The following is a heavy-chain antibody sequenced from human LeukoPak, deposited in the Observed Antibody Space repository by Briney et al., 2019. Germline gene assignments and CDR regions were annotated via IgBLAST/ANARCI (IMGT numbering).Heavy chain of an antibody. CDR3: ARVGIAVAGSYWYFEL. J-gene: IGHJ2*01. CDR2: IYSGGST. Sequence: PGGSLRLSCAASGFTVSSNYMSWVRQAPGKGLEWVSVIYSGGSTYYADSVKGRFTISRDNSKNTLYLQMNSLRAEDTAVYYCARVGIAVAGSYWYFELWGRGTLVTVSS. V-gene: IGHV3-53*01. D-gene: IGHD6-19*01. CDR1: GFTVSSNY.